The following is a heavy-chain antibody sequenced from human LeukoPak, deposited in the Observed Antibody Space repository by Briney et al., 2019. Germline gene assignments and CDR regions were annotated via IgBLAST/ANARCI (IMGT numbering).Heavy chain of an antibody. V-gene: IGHV1-18*01. D-gene: IGHD6-19*01. J-gene: IGHJ6*02. CDR1: GYTFTSYG. CDR3: ARAIGSSDWYNYYYYGMDV. Sequence: ASVKVSCKASGYTFTSYGISWVRQAPGQGLEWMGWISAYNGNTNYAQKLQGRVTMTTDTSTSTAYMELRSLRSDDTAVYYCARAIGSSDWYNYYYYGMDVWGQGTTVTVSS. CDR2: ISAYNGNT.